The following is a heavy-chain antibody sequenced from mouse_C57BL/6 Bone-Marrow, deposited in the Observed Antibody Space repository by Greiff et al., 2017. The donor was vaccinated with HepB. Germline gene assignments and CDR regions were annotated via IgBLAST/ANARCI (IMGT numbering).Heavy chain of an antibody. D-gene: IGHD1-2*01. J-gene: IGHJ1*03. CDR3: ARFGYYGPYWYFDV. CDR2: IDPSDSYT. V-gene: IGHV1-59*01. CDR1: GYTFTSYW. Sequence: QVQLQQPGAELVRPGTSVKLSCKASGYTFTSYWMHWVKQRPGQGLEWIGVIDPSDSYTNYNQKFKGKATVTVDTSSSTAYMQLSSLTSEDSAVYYCARFGYYGPYWYFDVWGTGTTVTVSS.